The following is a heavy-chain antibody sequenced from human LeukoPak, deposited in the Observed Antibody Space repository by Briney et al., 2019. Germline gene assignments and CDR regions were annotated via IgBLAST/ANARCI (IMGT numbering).Heavy chain of an antibody. CDR1: GYRFTSYW. Sequence: GGSLKISCKGSGYRFTSYWIGWGRPMPGKGLGWMGIIYPGDSDTRYSPSFQGQVTISADKSISTAYLQWSSLKASDTAMYYCARLHYGRSVDYWGQGTLVTVSS. V-gene: IGHV5-51*01. CDR3: ARLHYGRSVDY. D-gene: IGHD4-17*01. CDR2: IYPGDSDT. J-gene: IGHJ4*02.